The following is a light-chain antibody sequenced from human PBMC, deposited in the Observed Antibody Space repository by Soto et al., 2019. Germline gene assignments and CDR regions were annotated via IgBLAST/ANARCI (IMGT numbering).Light chain of an antibody. Sequence: IQMTQSPSSLSASVGDRVTITCRASQTISSWLAWYQQKPGKAPKXLIYKASTLKSGVPSRFSGSGSGTELTITISSLQPDDFETYYCQHYNSYSEAFGQGTKVDIK. J-gene: IGKJ1*01. CDR1: QTISSW. CDR2: KAS. CDR3: QHYNSYSEA. V-gene: IGKV1-5*03.